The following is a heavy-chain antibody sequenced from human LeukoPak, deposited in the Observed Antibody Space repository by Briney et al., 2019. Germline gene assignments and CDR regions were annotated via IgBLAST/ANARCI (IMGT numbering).Heavy chain of an antibody. CDR3: AKIIAATGIDS. D-gene: IGHD6-13*01. CDR2: TSSSGRDT. J-gene: IGHJ4*02. V-gene: IGHV3-23*01. Sequence: GGSLRLSCAASGFTFSNYAMSWVRQAPGKGLEWVSSTSSSGRDTYYADSVKGRFTISRDKSKKTLYLQMNSLRAEDTAVYYCAKIIAATGIDSWGQGTLVSVSS. CDR1: GFTFSNYA.